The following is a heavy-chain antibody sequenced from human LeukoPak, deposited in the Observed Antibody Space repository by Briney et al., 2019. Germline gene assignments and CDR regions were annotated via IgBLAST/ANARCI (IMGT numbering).Heavy chain of an antibody. Sequence: QPERSLRLYCAGYGFTVSSYWMSWVRQAPGKGLEWVANIKQDGSEKYYVDSVKGRFTISRDNAKNSLYLQMNSLRAEDTAVYYCARETSDGTRGGLWGSYRLKWFDPWGQGTPVTVSS. V-gene: IGHV3-7*01. CDR3: ARETSDGTRGGLWGSYRLKWFDP. D-gene: IGHD3-16*02. CDR2: IKQDGSEK. J-gene: IGHJ5*02. CDR1: GFTVSSYW.